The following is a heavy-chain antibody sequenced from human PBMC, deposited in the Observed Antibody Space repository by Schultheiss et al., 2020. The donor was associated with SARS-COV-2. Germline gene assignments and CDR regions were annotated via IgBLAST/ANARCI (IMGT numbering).Heavy chain of an antibody. V-gene: IGHV3-74*01. J-gene: IGHJ5*02. Sequence: GGSLRLSCAASGFTFSSYGMHWVRQAPGKGLVWVSRINSDGSSTSYADSVKGRFTISRDNAKNSLYLQMNSLRAEDTAVYYCARESVRAIPNWFDPWGQGTLVTVSS. CDR2: INSDGSST. D-gene: IGHD2-2*02. CDR3: ARESVRAIPNWFDP. CDR1: GFTFSSYG.